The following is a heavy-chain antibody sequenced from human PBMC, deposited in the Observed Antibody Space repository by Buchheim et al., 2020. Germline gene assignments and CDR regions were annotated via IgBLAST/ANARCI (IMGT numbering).Heavy chain of an antibody. V-gene: IGHV3-11*06. CDR1: GFPFSDHY. CDR3: ARVIYKSETRERYLDN. J-gene: IGHJ4*02. Sequence: QVQLMESGGALVKPGESLRLSCVGSGFPFSDHYMTWVRQAPGKGLEWISYISTTSTYTNYADSLEGRFTISRDNGRRSVYLQMNSLTAEDTGVYYCARVIYKSETRERYLDNWGQGTL. D-gene: IGHD1-1*01. CDR2: ISTTSTYT.